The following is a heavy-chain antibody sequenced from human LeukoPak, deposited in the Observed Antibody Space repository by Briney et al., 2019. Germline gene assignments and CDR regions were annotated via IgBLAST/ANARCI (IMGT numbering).Heavy chain of an antibody. V-gene: IGHV3-23*01. CDR3: AKDRGGSSELGDAFDV. CDR1: GFTFNSYA. CDR2: IGDSGAGK. Sequence: GGSLRLSCAASGFTFNSYAMSWVRQAPGKGLEWVSGIGDSGAGKYHADSVKGRFTISRDNAKNSLYLQMNSLRVEDTALYYCAKDRGGSSELGDAFDVWGQGTMVRVSS. D-gene: IGHD1-26*01. J-gene: IGHJ3*01.